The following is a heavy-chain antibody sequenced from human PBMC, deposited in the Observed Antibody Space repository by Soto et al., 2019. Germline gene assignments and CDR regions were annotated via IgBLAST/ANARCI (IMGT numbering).Heavy chain of an antibody. CDR2: IRSKANSYAT. CDR1: GFTFSGSA. Sequence: GGSLRLSCAASGFTFSGSAMHWVRQASGKGLEWVGRIRSKANSYATAYAASVKGRFTISRDDSKNTAYLQMNSLKTEDTAVYYCTRHSGTLLSYYYMDVWGKGTTVTVSS. D-gene: IGHD2-8*01. CDR3: TRHSGTLLSYYYMDV. J-gene: IGHJ6*03. V-gene: IGHV3-73*01.